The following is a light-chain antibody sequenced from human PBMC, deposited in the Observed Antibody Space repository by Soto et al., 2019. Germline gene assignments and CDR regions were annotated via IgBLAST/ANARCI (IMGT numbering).Light chain of an antibody. J-gene: IGLJ1*01. CDR2: DVT. V-gene: IGLV2-14*03. CDR1: SSDVGGYNY. CDR3: ISYRGSSTYV. Sequence: QSVLTQPASVSGPPGQSITISCTGTSSDVGGYNYVSWYHQHPGKAPKLMIYDVTNRPSGVSNRFSGSKSGNTASLTISGLQAEDEADYYCISYRGSSTYVFGTGTKVTVL.